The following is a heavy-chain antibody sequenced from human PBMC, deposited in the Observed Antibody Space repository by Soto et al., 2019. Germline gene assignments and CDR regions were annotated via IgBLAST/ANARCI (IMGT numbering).Heavy chain of an antibody. J-gene: IGHJ5*02. CDR2: INPSGGST. V-gene: IGHV1-46*01. CDR3: ARSLGYDSSGYYLGWFDP. D-gene: IGHD3-22*01. CDR1: GYTFTSYY. Sequence: ASVKVSCKASGYTFTSYYMHWLRQAPGQGLEWMGIINPSGGSTSYAQKFQGRVTMTRDTSTSTVYMEMSSLRSEATAVYYCARSLGYDSSGYYLGWFDPWGQGNLVNVS.